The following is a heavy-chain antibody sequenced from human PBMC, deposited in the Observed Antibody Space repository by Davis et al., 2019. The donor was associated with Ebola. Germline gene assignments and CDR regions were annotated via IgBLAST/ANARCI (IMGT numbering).Heavy chain of an antibody. D-gene: IGHD3-22*01. CDR2: IYYSGST. CDR1: GGSVSSGSYY. CDR3: ARGGPMIVEVEGAFDI. V-gene: IGHV4-61*01. J-gene: IGHJ3*02. Sequence: PSETLSLTCTVSGGSVSSGSYYWSWLRQPPGKGLEWIGYIYYSGSTNYNPSLKRRVTMSVDTSKNQYSLKLSSVTAADTAVYYCARGGPMIVEVEGAFDIWGQGTMVTVSS.